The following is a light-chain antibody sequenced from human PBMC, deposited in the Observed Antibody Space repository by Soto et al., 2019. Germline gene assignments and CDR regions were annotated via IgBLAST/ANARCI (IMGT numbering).Light chain of an antibody. CDR1: QSVNSNY. V-gene: IGKV3-20*01. CDR2: GAS. Sequence: EIVLTQSPATLSLSPGDRATLSCRASQSVNSNYLAWYQRKPGQAPRLLIYGASNRATDIPYRFSASGSGTDFTLTITRLEAEDFVVYYCQQYDSTPPTFGQGTKVEVK. J-gene: IGKJ1*01. CDR3: QQYDSTPPT.